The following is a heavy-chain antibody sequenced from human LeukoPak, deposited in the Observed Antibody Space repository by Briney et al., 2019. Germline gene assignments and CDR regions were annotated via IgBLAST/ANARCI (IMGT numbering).Heavy chain of an antibody. CDR3: ARVQSDYYDSSGYYGY. J-gene: IGHJ4*02. D-gene: IGHD3-22*01. CDR2: ISSSSSSYI. CDR1: GFTFSSYS. Sequence: PGGSLRLSCAASGFTFSSYSMSWVRQAPGKGLEWVSSISSSSSSYIYYADSVKGRFTISRDNAKNSLYLQMNSLRAEDTAVYYCARVQSDYYDSSGYYGYWGQGTLVTVSS. V-gene: IGHV3-21*01.